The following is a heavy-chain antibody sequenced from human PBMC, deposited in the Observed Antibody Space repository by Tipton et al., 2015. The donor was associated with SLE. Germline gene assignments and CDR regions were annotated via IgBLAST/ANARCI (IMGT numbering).Heavy chain of an antibody. CDR1: GGSISSGSYP. J-gene: IGHJ4*02. Sequence: TLSLTCTVSGGSISSGSYPWSWIRQPPGKGLEWIGYIYHSGGTNHSPSLRSRLTTSVDTSKNQFSLRLSSVTAADTAVYYCARTSGSYMDYWGQGTLVTVSS. V-gene: IGHV4-61*01. D-gene: IGHD3-10*01. CDR2: IYHSGGT. CDR3: ARTSGSYMDY.